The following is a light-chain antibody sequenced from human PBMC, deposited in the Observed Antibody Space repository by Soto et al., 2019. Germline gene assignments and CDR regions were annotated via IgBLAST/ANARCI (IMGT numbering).Light chain of an antibody. CDR3: CSYAGDSTWV. CDR2: EGS. J-gene: IGLJ3*02. CDR1: SSDVGNYNL. Sequence: QSALTQPASVSGSPGQSITISCTGTSSDVGNYNLVSWYQQHPGEAPKLLIYEGSKRPSGVSNRFSGSKFGNTASLTISGLQAEDEVDYSCCSYAGDSTWVFGGGTQLTVL. V-gene: IGLV2-23*01.